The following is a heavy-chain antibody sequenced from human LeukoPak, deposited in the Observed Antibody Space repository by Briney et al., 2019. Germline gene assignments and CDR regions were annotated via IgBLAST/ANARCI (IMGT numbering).Heavy chain of an antibody. D-gene: IGHD3-22*01. Sequence: GGSLRLSCAASGFTFSDYYMSWIRQAPGKGLEWVSYISSSGSTIYYADSVKGRFTISRDNAKNSLYLQMNSLRAEDTAVYYCATESYYYDSSGQAAFDIWGQGTMVTVSS. J-gene: IGHJ3*02. CDR1: GFTFSDYY. CDR3: ATESYYYDSSGQAAFDI. V-gene: IGHV3-11*01. CDR2: ISSSGSTI.